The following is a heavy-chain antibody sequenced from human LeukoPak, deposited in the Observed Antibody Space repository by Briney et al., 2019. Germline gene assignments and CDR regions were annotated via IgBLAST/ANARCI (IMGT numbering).Heavy chain of an antibody. J-gene: IGHJ4*02. V-gene: IGHV3-23*01. CDR2: ISGGGRTT. D-gene: IGHD2-15*01. CDR3: AKNVVVKRYIDF. Sequence: GASLILSCAASGFTFSNHAMSWVRQAPGKGLQLVAVISGGGRTTEYADFVKGRFTISRDNSKTTLSLQMNSLTVEDTAIYFCAKNVVVKRYIDFWGKGTLVTASS. CDR1: GFTFSNHA.